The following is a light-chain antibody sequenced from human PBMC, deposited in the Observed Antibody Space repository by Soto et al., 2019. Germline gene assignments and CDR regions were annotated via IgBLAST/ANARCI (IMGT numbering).Light chain of an antibody. CDR2: GNS. V-gene: IGLV1-40*01. Sequence: QSVLTQPPSVSGAPGQRVTISCTGSSSNIGAGYDVHWYQQLPGTAPKLLIYGNSNRPSGVPDRFSGSKSGTSASLAITGLQAEDEAYYYCKSYDRSLSGFYVFATGRNLTVL. CDR3: KSYDRSLSGFYV. CDR1: SSNIGAGYD. J-gene: IGLJ1*01.